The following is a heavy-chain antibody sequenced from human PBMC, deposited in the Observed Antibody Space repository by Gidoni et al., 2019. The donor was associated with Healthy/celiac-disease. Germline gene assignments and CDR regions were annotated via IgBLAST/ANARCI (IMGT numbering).Heavy chain of an antibody. V-gene: IGHV2-70*15. D-gene: IGHD3-10*01. J-gene: IGHJ4*02. CDR1: GFSLSPSGMC. Sequence: QVTLRESGPALVKPTQTLTLTCTFSGFSLSPSGMCVSWIRQPPGKALEWLARIDWDDDKYYSTSLKTRLTISKDTSKNQVVLTMTNMDPVDTATYYCARTQITMVRGVIITPIDYWGQGTLVTVSS. CDR3: ARTQITMVRGVIITPIDY. CDR2: IDWDDDK.